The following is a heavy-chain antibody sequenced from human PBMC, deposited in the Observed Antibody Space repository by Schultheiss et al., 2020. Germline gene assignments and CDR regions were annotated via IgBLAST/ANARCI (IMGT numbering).Heavy chain of an antibody. Sequence: GGSLRLSCAASGFTVSSYGMHWVRQAPGKGLEWVAVISYDGSNKYYADSVKGRFTISRDNSKNTLYLQMNSLRAEDTAVYYCAKENARRPFLYGMDVWGQGTTVTVSS. D-gene: IGHD2/OR15-2a*01. V-gene: IGHV3-30*18. J-gene: IGHJ6*02. CDR2: ISYDGSNK. CDR1: GFTVSSYG. CDR3: AKENARRPFLYGMDV.